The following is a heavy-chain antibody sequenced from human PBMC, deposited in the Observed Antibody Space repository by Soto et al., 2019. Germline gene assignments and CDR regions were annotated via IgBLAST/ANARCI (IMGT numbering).Heavy chain of an antibody. V-gene: IGHV1-18*04. Sequence: QVQLVQSGAEVKKPGASVKVSCKASGYTFTSYGISWVRQAPGQGLEWMGWISAYHGNTNYAQKLQGRVTMTTDTPTSTAYMELRSLRSDDTAVYYCARDRVTTGYYYYGMDVWGQGTTVTVSS. J-gene: IGHJ6*02. CDR2: ISAYHGNT. D-gene: IGHD4-17*01. CDR1: GYTFTSYG. CDR3: ARDRVTTGYYYYGMDV.